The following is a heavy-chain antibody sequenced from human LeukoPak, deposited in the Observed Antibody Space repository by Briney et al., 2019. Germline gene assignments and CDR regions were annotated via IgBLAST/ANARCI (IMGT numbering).Heavy chain of an antibody. CDR3: ARDRPFIRFLEWSWLGHLPDRRANDLDY. J-gene: IGHJ4*02. CDR2: INPNSGGT. V-gene: IGHV1-2*02. D-gene: IGHD3-3*01. Sequence: ASVKVSCKASGYTFTGYYMHWVRQAPGQGLEWMGWINPNSGGTNYAQKFQGRVTMTRDTSISTAYMELSRLRSDDTAVYYCARDRPFIRFLEWSWLGHLPDRRANDLDYWGQGTLVTVSS. CDR1: GYTFTGYY.